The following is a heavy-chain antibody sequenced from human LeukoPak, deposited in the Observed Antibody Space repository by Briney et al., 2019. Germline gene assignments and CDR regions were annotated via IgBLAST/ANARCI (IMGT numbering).Heavy chain of an antibody. J-gene: IGHJ3*02. V-gene: IGHV1-18*01. D-gene: IGHD3-10*01. CDR2: ISAYNGNT. CDR1: GNTFTNNG. CDR3: ARDLPGGFGAFDI. Sequence: ASVKVSCKASGNTFTNNGISWVRQAPGQGLEWMGWISAYNGNTNYAQKFQGRVTMTTDTSTSTAYMELRSLRSDDTAVYYCARDLPGGFGAFDIWGQGTMVTVSS.